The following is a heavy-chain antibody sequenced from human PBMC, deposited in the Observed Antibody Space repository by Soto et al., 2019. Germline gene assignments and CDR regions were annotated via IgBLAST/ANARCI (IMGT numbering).Heavy chain of an antibody. Sequence: PGGSLRLSCAASGFTFSSYGMHWVRQAPGKGLEWVAVIWYDGSNKYYADSVKGRFTISRDNSKNTLYLQMNSLRAEDTAVYYCAREGSTTTRPPQFDYWGQGTLVTVSS. CDR3: AREGSTTTRPPQFDY. V-gene: IGHV3-33*01. J-gene: IGHJ4*02. CDR1: GFTFSSYG. CDR2: IWYDGSNK. D-gene: IGHD1-1*01.